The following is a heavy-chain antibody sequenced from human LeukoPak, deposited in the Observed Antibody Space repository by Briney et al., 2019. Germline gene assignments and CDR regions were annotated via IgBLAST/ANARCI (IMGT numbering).Heavy chain of an antibody. CDR1: GFTFSSYG. V-gene: IGHV3-23*01. CDR2: IGGSGGST. D-gene: IGHD6-13*01. CDR3: AKSYSSSWGFDS. Sequence: PGGSLRLSCAASGFTFSSYGMSWVRQAPGKGLEWVSAIGGSGGSTYYTDSVKGRFTISRDNSKNTLYLQMNSLRAEGTALYYCAKSYSSSWGFDSWGQGTLVTVSS. J-gene: IGHJ4*02.